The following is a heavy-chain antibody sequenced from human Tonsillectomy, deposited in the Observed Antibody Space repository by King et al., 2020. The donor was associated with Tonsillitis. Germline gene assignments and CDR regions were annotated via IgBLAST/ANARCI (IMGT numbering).Heavy chain of an antibody. D-gene: IGHD2/OR15-2a*01. Sequence: VQLQESGGVLVQPVGSLRLSCAVSGFTVSSVSMSWVGQAPGKGLECVAVINSGVTATYADSVTGRFTLSRHNSENKLYLQVNSLRAEDTAVYYCATFVGISAGFDFWGRGTLVTVSS. J-gene: IGHJ4*02. CDR3: ATFVGISAGFDF. CDR1: GFTVSSVS. V-gene: IGHV3-53*04. CDR2: INSGVTA.